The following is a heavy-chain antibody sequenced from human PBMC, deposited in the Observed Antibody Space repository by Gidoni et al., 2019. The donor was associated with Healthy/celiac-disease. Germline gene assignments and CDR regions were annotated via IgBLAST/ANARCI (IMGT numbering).Heavy chain of an antibody. V-gene: IGHV4-31*03. CDR3: ARVYRDWGYIIDY. CDR1: GFSISSGGSS. Sequence: QVQLQESAPGLVQTSQTLSLPCTLPGFSISSGGSSWILLRQHPGKGLECIEYIYYRGSTSYNPSLKSRVTISVDTSKNQFSLKLSSVTAADTAVYYCARVYRDWGYIIDYWGQGTLVTVSS. J-gene: IGHJ4*02. D-gene: IGHD3-16*01. CDR2: IYYRGST.